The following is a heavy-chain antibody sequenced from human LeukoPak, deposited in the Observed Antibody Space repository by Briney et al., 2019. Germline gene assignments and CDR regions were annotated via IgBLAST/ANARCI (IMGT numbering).Heavy chain of an antibody. CDR3: ARDNWNYGAFDI. D-gene: IGHD1-7*01. Sequence: GGSLRLSCAASGFIFSTYVMSWVRQAPGKGLEWVSSISSSSSYIYYADSVKGRFTISRDNAKNSLYLQMNSLRAEDTAVYYCARDNWNYGAFDIWGQGTMVTVSS. J-gene: IGHJ3*02. CDR2: ISSSSSYI. CDR1: GFIFSTYV. V-gene: IGHV3-21*01.